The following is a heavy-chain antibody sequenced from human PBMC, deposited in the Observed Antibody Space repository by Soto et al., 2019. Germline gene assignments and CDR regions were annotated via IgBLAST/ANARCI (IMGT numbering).Heavy chain of an antibody. J-gene: IGHJ6*03. CDR2: IYYSGST. D-gene: IGHD2-2*01. CDR1: GGSISSYY. Sequence: SETLSLTCTVSGGSISSYYWSWIRQPPGKGLEWIGYIYYSGSTNYNPSLKSRVTISVDTSKNQFSLKLSSVTAADTAVYYCARHQHQLLFIGYYYYYMDVWGKGTTVTVSS. CDR3: ARHQHQLLFIGYYYYYMDV. V-gene: IGHV4-59*08.